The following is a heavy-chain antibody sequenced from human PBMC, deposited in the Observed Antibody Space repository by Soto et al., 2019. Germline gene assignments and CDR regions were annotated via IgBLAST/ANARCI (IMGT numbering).Heavy chain of an antibody. CDR2: IWYDGSNK. V-gene: IGHV3-33*03. CDR1: GFTISTHG. J-gene: IGHJ4*02. D-gene: IGHD1-1*01. Sequence: QAQLVESGGGVVQPGTSLRLSCAASGFTISTHGMHWVRQAPGKGLEWLANIWYDGSNKFYAESVKGRFSISKDNPKNTLYLHMSSLRAEDKAVYYCAAATTFNFHFPYRGQGTQVTVSS. CDR3: AAATTFNFHFPY.